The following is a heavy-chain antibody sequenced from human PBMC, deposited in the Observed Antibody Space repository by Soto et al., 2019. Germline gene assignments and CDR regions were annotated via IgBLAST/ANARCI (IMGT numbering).Heavy chain of an antibody. Sequence: EVELLESGGGLVQPGGSLRLSCVASGFTFKNYDMRWIHQALGKGLEWVSGISGSGGVTYYADSVKGRFTISRDNSKNTLYLQMNSLRAEDTAIYYCAKNRQFRSYYESAGHYDNWGQGTLVTVSS. D-gene: IGHD3-10*01. CDR1: GFTFKNYD. V-gene: IGHV3-23*01. CDR3: AKNRQFRSYYESAGHYDN. J-gene: IGHJ4*02. CDR2: ISGSGGVT.